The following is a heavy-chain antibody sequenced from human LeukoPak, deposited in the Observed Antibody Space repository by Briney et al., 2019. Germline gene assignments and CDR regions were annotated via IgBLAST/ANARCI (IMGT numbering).Heavy chain of an antibody. CDR2: ISSSSSYI. Sequence: PGGSLRLSCAASGFTFSSYSMNWVRQAPGKGLEWVSSISSSSSYIYYADSVKGRFTISRDNAKNSLYLQMNSLRAEDTAVYYCARRYCSSTSCYTGFDYWGQGTLVTVS. V-gene: IGHV3-21*01. CDR1: GFTFSSYS. CDR3: ARRYCSSTSCYTGFDY. D-gene: IGHD2-2*02. J-gene: IGHJ4*02.